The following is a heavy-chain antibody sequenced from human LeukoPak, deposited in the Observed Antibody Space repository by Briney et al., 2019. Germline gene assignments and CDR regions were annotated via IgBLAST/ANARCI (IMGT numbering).Heavy chain of an antibody. CDR2: FDPEDGET. CDR3: ARAGEYYYDSSGYGGEDY. CDR1: GYTLTELS. J-gene: IGHJ4*02. V-gene: IGHV1-24*01. Sequence: GASVKVSCKVSGYTLTELSMHWVRQAPGKGLEWMGGFDPEDGETIYAQKFQGRVTMTEDTSTDTAYMELSSLRSEDTAVYYCARAGEYYYDSSGYGGEDYWGQGTLVTVSS. D-gene: IGHD3-22*01.